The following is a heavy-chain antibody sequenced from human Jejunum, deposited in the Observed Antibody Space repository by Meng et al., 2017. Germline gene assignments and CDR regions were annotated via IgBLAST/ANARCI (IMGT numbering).Heavy chain of an antibody. D-gene: IGHD1-7*01. J-gene: IGHJ4*02. V-gene: IGHV3-73*01. CDR1: GFTFSGSV. CDR2: IRSGAHSYAT. Sequence: GESLKISCAASGFTFSGSVVHWVRRASGKGLEWVGRIRSGAHSYATAYAASVTGRFAISRDDSKSTAYLEMKSLKNEDTSVYYCARKALNSVNNAFDSNFDSWGQGTLVTVSS. CDR3: ARKALNSVNNAFDSNFDS.